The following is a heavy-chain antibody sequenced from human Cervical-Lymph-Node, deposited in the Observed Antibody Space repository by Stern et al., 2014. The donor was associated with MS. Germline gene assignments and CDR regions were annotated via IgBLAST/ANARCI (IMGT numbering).Heavy chain of an antibody. Sequence: VQLVESGPGLVKPSQTLSLTCTVSGGSISSSGYYWSWIRQPADKGLEWIGRIHDSGRTYYNPSLKRRVTISMDTAQNQFSLKLTAVTAADTAVYYCATTRWDLFTWNWFDPWGQGTLVTVSS. CDR3: ATTRWDLFTWNWFDP. V-gene: IGHV4-61*02. CDR1: GGSISSSGYY. J-gene: IGHJ5*02. D-gene: IGHD1-26*01. CDR2: IHDSGRT.